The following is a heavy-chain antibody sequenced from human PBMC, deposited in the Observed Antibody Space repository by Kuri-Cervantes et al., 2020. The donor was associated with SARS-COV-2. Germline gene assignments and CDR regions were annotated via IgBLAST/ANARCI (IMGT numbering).Heavy chain of an antibody. Sequence: GSLRLSCAVSGDSMTYDYWSWIRQAPGKGLEWIGHVYYNGYITNYNPSLKSRVTISVDTSKNQFSLKLSSVTAADTAVYHCARVSGSGSNWAWYFDLWGRGALVTVSS. J-gene: IGHJ2*01. D-gene: IGHD1-26*01. V-gene: IGHV4-59*01. CDR3: ARVSGSGSNWAWYFDL. CDR2: VYYNGYIT. CDR1: GDSMTYDY.